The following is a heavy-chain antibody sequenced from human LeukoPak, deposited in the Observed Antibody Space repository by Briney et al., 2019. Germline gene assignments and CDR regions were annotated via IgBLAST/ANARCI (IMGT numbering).Heavy chain of an antibody. Sequence: QSGGSLRLSCAASGFTFSSYAMHWVRQAPGKGLEWVAVISYDGSNKYYADSVKGRFTISRHTSKNTLYLQMNGLRAGDTAVYYCARESTPLRGAFDPWGPGTLVTVSS. D-gene: IGHD5-24*01. V-gene: IGHV3-30*14. CDR3: ARESTPLRGAFDP. J-gene: IGHJ5*02. CDR1: GFTFSSYA. CDR2: ISYDGSNK.